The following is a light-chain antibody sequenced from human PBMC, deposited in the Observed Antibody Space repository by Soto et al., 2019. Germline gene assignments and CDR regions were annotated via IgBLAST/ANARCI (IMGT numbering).Light chain of an antibody. V-gene: IGKV3-20*01. J-gene: IGKJ1*01. CDR1: QSVYINY. CDR3: QQYGSPPGT. Sequence: ELALTQSAGTLSWSRGEIATISRSASQSVYINYLTWYHLKPRQAPGLLIYAPSSTATGIPDRFSASGSRTDFTLAIIRLEPEDFAVYYCQQYGSPPGTFSQWNKVEIK. CDR2: APS.